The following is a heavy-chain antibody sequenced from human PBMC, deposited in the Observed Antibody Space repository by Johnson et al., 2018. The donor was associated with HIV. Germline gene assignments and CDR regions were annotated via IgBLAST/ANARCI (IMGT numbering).Heavy chain of an antibody. Sequence: QVQLVESGGGVVQPGRSLRLSCAASGFSFTKYAMHWVRQAPGKGLEWVAIISYDGNNKYYADSVKGRFTISRDNSKNMLYLQMNSLRVEDTAVYYCVKEASRGTVTQAPDAFDIWGQGTVVTVSS. V-gene: IGHV3-30-3*02. CDR3: VKEASRGTVTQAPDAFDI. CDR2: ISYDGNNK. J-gene: IGHJ3*02. D-gene: IGHD4-17*01. CDR1: GFSFTKYA.